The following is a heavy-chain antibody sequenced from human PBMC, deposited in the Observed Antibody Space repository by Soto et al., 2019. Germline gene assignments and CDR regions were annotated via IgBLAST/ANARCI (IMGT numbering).Heavy chain of an antibody. CDR2: IYYSGST. J-gene: IGHJ5*02. CDR1: GGSISSGGYY. CDR3: ARGAIGSGSYPRGNWFDP. V-gene: IGHV4-31*03. Sequence: LSLTCTVSGGSISSGGYYWSWIRQHPGKGLEWIGYIYYSGSTYYNPSLKSRVTISVDTSKNQFSLKLSSVTAADTAVYYCARGAIGSGSYPRGNWFDPWGQGXLVTVSS. D-gene: IGHD3-10*01.